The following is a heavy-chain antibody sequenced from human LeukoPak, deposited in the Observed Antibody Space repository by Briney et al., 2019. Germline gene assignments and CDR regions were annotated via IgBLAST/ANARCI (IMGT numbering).Heavy chain of an antibody. J-gene: IGHJ4*02. D-gene: IGHD3-16*01. CDR1: GFTFTSHS. CDR2: ITSSSSTI. CDR3: ARGITGMAFFDY. V-gene: IGHV3-48*02. Sequence: GGSLRLSCAASGFTFTSHSMNWVRQAPGKGLEWISYITSSSSTIYYADSVKGRYTISRDNAKNSLYLQMNSLRDEDTGVYYCARGITGMAFFDYWGQGTLVTVSS.